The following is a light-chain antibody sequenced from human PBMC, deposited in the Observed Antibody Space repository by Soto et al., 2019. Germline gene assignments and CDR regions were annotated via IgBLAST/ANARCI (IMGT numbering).Light chain of an antibody. J-gene: IGKJ4*01. CDR2: WAS. CDR3: QQYYRPPAT. Sequence: DIVMTQSPDSLAVSLGERATINCKSSQSVLYSANNRNYLAWYQQKPGQPPKLLIYWASTRDSGVSDRFSGSESGTDFTLTISSLQAEDVAVYYCQQYYRPPATFGGGTKVEI. CDR1: QSVLYSANNRNY. V-gene: IGKV4-1*01.